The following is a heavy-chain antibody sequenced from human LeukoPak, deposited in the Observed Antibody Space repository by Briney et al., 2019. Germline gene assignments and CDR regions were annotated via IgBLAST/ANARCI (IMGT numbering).Heavy chain of an antibody. CDR2: INPNHSGT. CDR3: ARGSIAAAGTAY. CDR1: GYTFTGYY. V-gene: IGHV1-2*02. J-gene: IGHJ4*02. Sequence: ASVTVSCKASGYTFTGYYMHWVRQAPGQGLEWMGWINPNHSGTNYAQKIQGSVTMSKDTSISTAYMEMSRLRSDDTAVYYCARGSIAAAGTAYWGQGTLVIVSA. D-gene: IGHD6-13*01.